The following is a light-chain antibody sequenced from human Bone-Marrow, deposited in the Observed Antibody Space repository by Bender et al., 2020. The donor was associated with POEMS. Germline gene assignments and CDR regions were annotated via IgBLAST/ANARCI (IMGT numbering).Light chain of an antibody. Sequence: QSALTQPASVSGSPGQSITISCTGANSDIGTYDLVSWYQQHPGRAPKLIIYEVTKRPSGVSHRLSGSKFGTSASLTISGLQAEDEADYYCSSYSSRSLVVFGGGTTLTVL. CDR1: NSDIGTYDL. CDR3: SSYSSRSLVV. J-gene: IGLJ2*01. V-gene: IGLV2-14*02. CDR2: EVT.